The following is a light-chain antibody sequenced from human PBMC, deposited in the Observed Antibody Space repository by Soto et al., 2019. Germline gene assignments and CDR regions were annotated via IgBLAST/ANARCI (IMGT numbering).Light chain of an antibody. CDR2: EAS. J-gene: IGKJ1*01. CDR3: QQYNGYWT. CDR1: QSISDS. Sequence: GDRVTITCRASQSISDSLAWYQQKPGKAPKLLIYEASSLKSGVPSRFSGSRSGTEYTLTISSLQPDDFATYYCQQYNGYWTFGQGTEVEIK. V-gene: IGKV1-5*03.